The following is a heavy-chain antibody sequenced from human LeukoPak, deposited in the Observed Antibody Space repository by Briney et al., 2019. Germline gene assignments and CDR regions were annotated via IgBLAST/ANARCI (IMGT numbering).Heavy chain of an antibody. J-gene: IGHJ5*02. CDR1: GGSINSGSHY. D-gene: IGHD2-15*01. CDR2: IYYTGKT. CDR3: ARVIYCSGGSCYDGAWFDP. V-gene: IGHV4-39*01. Sequence: PSETLSLTCTVSGGSINSGSHYWGWLRQPPGKGLEWIGSIYYTGKTYYNPSLKSRATMSVDTSKSHFSLTLSSVTAADTAVYYCARVIYCSGGSCYDGAWFDPWGQGTLVTVSS.